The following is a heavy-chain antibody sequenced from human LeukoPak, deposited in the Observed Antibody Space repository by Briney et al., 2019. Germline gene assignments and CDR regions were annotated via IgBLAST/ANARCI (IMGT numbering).Heavy chain of an antibody. CDR1: GFTFSSYE. J-gene: IGHJ4*02. V-gene: IGHV3-48*03. CDR3: ARETSTVTTTGAIDY. Sequence: GSLRLSCAASGFTFSSYEMNWVRQAPGKGLEWVSYISSSGSTIYYADSVKGRFTISRDNTKNSLYLQMNSLRAEDTAVYYCARETSTVTTTGAIDYGGQGTLVTVSS. D-gene: IGHD4-17*01. CDR2: ISSSGSTI.